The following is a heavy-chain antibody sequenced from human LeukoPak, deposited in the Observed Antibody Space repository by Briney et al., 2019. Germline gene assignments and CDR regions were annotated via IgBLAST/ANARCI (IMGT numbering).Heavy chain of an antibody. CDR1: GFTVSSNY. V-gene: IGHV3-23*01. Sequence: GGSLRLSCAASGFTVSSNYMSWVRQGPGKGLECVSAISGSGGSTYYADSVKGRFTISRDNSKNTLYLQMNSLRAEDTAVYYCAKMGAMIVVVSHYMDVWGKGTTVTVSS. CDR3: AKMGAMIVVVSHYMDV. CDR2: ISGSGGST. D-gene: IGHD3-22*01. J-gene: IGHJ6*03.